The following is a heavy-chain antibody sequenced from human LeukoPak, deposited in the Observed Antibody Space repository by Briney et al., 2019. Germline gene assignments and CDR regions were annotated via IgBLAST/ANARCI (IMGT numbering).Heavy chain of an antibody. V-gene: IGHV3-7*01. CDR2: IKQDGSEK. CDR3: ARFTVTTYNYYYYMDV. CDR1: GFTYSSYW. Sequence: GGSLRLSCAASGFTYSSYWMSWVRQAPGKGLEWVANIKQDGSEKYYVDSVKGRFTISRDNAKNSLYLQMNSLRAEDTAVYYCARFTVTTYNYYYYMDVWGKGTTVTISS. J-gene: IGHJ6*03. D-gene: IGHD4-17*01.